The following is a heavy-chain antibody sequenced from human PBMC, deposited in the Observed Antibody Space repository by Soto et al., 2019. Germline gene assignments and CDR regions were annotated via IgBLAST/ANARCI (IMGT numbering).Heavy chain of an antibody. D-gene: IGHD6-13*01. CDR2: IYYSGSS. CDR1: GGSIGNSY. Sequence: QVQLQESGPGLVKPSETLSLTCTVSGGSIGNSYWSWIRQSPGKGLEWIGYIYYSGSSNYNPSLKRRFSISVDRSKNQFSLKLSSVTAADTAVYYCAGHSSSWPIFDYWGQGTLVIVSS. V-gene: IGHV4-59*08. CDR3: AGHSSSWPIFDY. J-gene: IGHJ4*02.